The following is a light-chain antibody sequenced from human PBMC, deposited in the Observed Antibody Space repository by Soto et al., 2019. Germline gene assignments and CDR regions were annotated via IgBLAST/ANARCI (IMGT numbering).Light chain of an antibody. CDR3: QQRYNWPWT. CDR2: DAS. V-gene: IGKV3D-11*01. CDR1: QGVSSY. Sequence: EIGLTQSPATVSLSPGERATLSCRASQGVSSYLAWYQQKPGQAPRLLIYDASNRATGIPARFSGSGPGTDFTLVISSLEPEDFAVYYCQQRYNWPWTFGQGTKVDI. J-gene: IGKJ1*01.